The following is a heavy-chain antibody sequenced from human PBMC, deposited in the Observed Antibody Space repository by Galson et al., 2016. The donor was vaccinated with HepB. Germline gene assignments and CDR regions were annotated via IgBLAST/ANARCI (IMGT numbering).Heavy chain of an antibody. V-gene: IGHV4-39*01. CDR3: ARHEPSFCSSAICYPYYFDY. J-gene: IGHJ4*02. CDR2: IYYSGRT. Sequence: SETLSLTCSVSGGSIGSNNYYWGWIRQPPGKGLEWIGSIYYSGRTFYNPSLQSRVTISVDTSKNQFPLSLNSVTAADTAVYYCARHEPSFCSSAICYPYYFDYWGQGTLVTVSS. CDR1: GGSIGSNNYY. D-gene: IGHD2-2*01.